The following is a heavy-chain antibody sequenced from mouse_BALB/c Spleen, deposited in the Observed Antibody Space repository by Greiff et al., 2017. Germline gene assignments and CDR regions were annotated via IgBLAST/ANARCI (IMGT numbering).Heavy chain of an antibody. Sequence: VQLVESGPEVVRPGVSVKISCKGSGYTFTDYAMHWVKQSHAKSLEWIGVISTYNGNTNYNQKFKGKATLTVDKSSSTAYMQLKSLTSEDSAVYYCARGSTMIFDYWGQGTTLTVSS. D-gene: IGHD2-4*01. V-gene: IGHV1-67*01. CDR3: ARGSTMIFDY. CDR1: GYTFTDYA. CDR2: ISTYNGNT. J-gene: IGHJ2*01.